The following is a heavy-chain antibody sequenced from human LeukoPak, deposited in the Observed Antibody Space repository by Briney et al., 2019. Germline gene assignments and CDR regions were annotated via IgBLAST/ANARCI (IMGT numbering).Heavy chain of an antibody. V-gene: IGHV3-74*01. CDR2: INSDGSST. D-gene: IGHD3-10*01. J-gene: IGHJ5*02. CDR1: GFTFSSYW. CDR3: ARDYMVRGVMPLFDP. Sequence: GGSLRLSCAASGFTFSSYWMHWVRQAPGKGLVWVSRINSDGSSTSYADSVKGRFTISRDNAKNTLYLQMNSLRAEDTAVYYCARDYMVRGVMPLFDPWGQGTLVTVSS.